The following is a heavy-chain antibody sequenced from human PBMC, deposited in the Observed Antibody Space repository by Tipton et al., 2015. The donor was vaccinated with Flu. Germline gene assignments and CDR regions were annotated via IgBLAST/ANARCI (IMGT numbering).Heavy chain of an antibody. CDR1: GFTFSSYA. V-gene: IGHV3-23*01. CDR3: AKDGSGSSRSYWYFDL. D-gene: IGHD1-26*01. CDR2: ISGSGGST. J-gene: IGHJ2*01. Sequence: LRLSCAASGFTFSSYAMSWVRQGPGKGLEWVSAISGSGGSTYYADSVKGRFTISRDNSKNTLYLQMNSLRAEDTAVYYCAKDGSGSSRSYWYFDLWGRGTLVTVSS.